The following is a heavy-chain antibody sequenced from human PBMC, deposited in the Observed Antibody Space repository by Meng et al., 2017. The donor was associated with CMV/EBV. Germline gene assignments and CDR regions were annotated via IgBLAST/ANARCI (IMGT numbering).Heavy chain of an antibody. CDR2: ISSSDSTI. D-gene: IGHD4-11*01. CDR1: GFTFSDYY. J-gene: IGHJ6*02. V-gene: IGHV3-11*01. Sequence: GGSLRLSCAASGFTFSDYYMSWIRQAPGKGLEWVSYISSSDSTIYYADSVKGRFTISRDNAKNSLYLQMNSLRAEDTAVYYCARDRDGNYRYYYGLDVWGQGTTVTVSS. CDR3: ARDRDGNYRYYYGLDV.